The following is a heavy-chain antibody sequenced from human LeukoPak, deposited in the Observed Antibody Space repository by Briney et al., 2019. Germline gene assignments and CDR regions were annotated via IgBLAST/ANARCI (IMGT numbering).Heavy chain of an antibody. CDR2: ISSSTGTI. V-gene: IGHV3-48*02. D-gene: IGHD6-6*01. CDR3: ARARTGDY. CDR1: GFTFSSYS. J-gene: IGHJ4*02. Sequence: GGSLRLSCAASGFTFSSYSMNWVRQAPGKGLEWVSYISSSTGTIYYADSVKGRFTISRDSAKNSLYLQMDSLRDDDTAVYYCARARTGDYWGQGTLVTVSS.